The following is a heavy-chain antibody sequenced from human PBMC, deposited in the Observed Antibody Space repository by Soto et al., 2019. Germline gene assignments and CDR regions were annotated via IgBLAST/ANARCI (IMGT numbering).Heavy chain of an antibody. Sequence: QVQLVESGGGVVQPGRSLRLSCAASGFTFSSYAMHWVRQAPGKGLEWVAVISYDGSNKYYADSVKGRFTISRDNSKNTVYLQMNRLRAEDTGVYYCAREVFGGVVEGAYYYYYGMDAWGQGTTVTVSS. V-gene: IGHV3-30-3*01. CDR3: AREVFGGVVEGAYYYYYGMDA. CDR1: GFTFSSYA. J-gene: IGHJ6*02. CDR2: ISYDGSNK. D-gene: IGHD3-16*01.